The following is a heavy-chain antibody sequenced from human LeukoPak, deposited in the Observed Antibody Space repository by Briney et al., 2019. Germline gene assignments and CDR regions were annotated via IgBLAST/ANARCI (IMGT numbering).Heavy chain of an antibody. D-gene: IGHD4-17*01. Sequence: HPSETLSLTCAVYGGSFSGYYWSWIRQPPGKGLEWIGEINHSGSTNYNPSLKSRVTISVDTSKNQFSLKLSSVTAADTAVYYCARDLYGETAPGYWGQGTLVTVSS. CDR3: ARDLYGETAPGY. CDR2: INHSGST. V-gene: IGHV4-34*01. J-gene: IGHJ4*02. CDR1: GGSFSGYY.